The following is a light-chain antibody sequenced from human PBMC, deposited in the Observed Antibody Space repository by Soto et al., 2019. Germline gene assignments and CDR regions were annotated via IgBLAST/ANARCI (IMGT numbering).Light chain of an antibody. CDR3: QQYGSSPYT. V-gene: IGKV3-20*01. J-gene: IGKJ2*01. CDR1: QSVSSRH. Sequence: EIVLTQSPGTLSLSPGERATLSCRASQSVSSRHLAWYQQNPGQAPRLLISGASIRATGIPDRFSGSGSGTDFTLTISRLEPEDFAVYYCQQYGSSPYTFGQGTNLEIK. CDR2: GAS.